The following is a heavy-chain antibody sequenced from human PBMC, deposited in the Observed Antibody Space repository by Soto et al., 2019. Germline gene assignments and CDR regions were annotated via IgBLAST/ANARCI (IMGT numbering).Heavy chain of an antibody. CDR3: ARDLYDFWSGYYPHPYYYYGMDV. J-gene: IGHJ6*02. CDR1: GGTFSSYA. D-gene: IGHD3-3*01. CDR2: IIPIFGTA. V-gene: IGHV1-69*13. Sequence: SVKVSCKASGGTFSSYAISWVRQAPGQGLEWMGGIIPIFGTANYAQKFQGRVTITADESTSTAYMELSSLRSEDTAVYYCARDLYDFWSGYYPHPYYYYGMDVWGQGTTVTVSS.